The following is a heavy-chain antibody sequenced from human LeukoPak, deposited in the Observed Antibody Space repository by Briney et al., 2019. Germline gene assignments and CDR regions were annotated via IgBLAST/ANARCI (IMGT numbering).Heavy chain of an antibody. J-gene: IGHJ4*02. CDR1: GGPISSYY. CDR3: ARSGYSSGWVDY. Sequence: AETLSLPCTVSGGPISSYYWSWIRQPPGKGLEWIGYIYYGGSTIYNPSLKSRATISVDTSKNQFSLKLSSVTAEYTAVYYCARSGYSSGWVDYWGQGTLVTVSS. V-gene: IGHV4-59*08. D-gene: IGHD6-19*01. CDR2: IYYGGST.